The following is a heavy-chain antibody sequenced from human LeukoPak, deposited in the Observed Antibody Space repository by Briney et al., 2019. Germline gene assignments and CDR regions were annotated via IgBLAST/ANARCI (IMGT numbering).Heavy chain of an antibody. CDR2: ITSNSAAT. Sequence: GGSLRLSCSASGLTFTKYYMNWVRQAPGKGLEWVSSITSNSAATYYADSVKGRFTISRDDAKNSLYLQMNSLRAEDTAVYYCAREAYGSGNYPFDYWGQGTLVTVSS. D-gene: IGHD3-10*01. CDR1: GLTFTKYY. J-gene: IGHJ4*02. V-gene: IGHV3-21*06. CDR3: AREAYGSGNYPFDY.